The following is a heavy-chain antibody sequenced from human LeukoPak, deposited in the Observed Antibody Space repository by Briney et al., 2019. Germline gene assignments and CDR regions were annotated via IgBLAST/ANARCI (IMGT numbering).Heavy chain of an antibody. CDR2: FYYSGGT. CDR3: VNRDGVY. J-gene: IGHJ4*01. V-gene: IGHV4-59*01. CDR1: GDSISSNY. Sequence: SETLSLTCSVSGDSISSNYWTWIRQPPGKGLEWIGHFYYSGGTNYNPSLKSRVTISADTSKNQFSLRLTSVTAADTAVYYCVNRDGVYWGHGILVTVSS. D-gene: IGHD3-3*01.